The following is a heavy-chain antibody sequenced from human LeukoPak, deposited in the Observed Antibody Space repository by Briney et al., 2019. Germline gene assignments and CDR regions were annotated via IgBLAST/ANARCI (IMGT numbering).Heavy chain of an antibody. D-gene: IGHD6-13*01. CDR2: IYYSGST. Sequence: SETLSLTCAVYGGSFSGYYWSWIRQPPGKGLEWIAYIYYSGSTSHNPSLKSRVTISVDTSKNQFSLKLNSVTAADTAVYYCVGMNYYSYNGMDVWGQGTTVTVSS. V-gene: IGHV4-59*01. CDR1: GGSFSGYY. CDR3: VGMNYYSYNGMDV. J-gene: IGHJ6*02.